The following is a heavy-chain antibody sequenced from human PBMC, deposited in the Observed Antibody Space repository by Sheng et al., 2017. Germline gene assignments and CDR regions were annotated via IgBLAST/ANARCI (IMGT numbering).Heavy chain of an antibody. D-gene: IGHD3-3*01. V-gene: IGHV1-18*01. CDR1: GYTFTSYG. Sequence: QVQLVQSGAEVKKPGASVKVSCKASGYTFTSYGISWVRQAPGQGLEWMGWISAYNGNTNYAQKLQGRVTMTTDTSTSTAYMELRSLRSDDTAVYYCARDGAAYYDFWSGYMFDPWGQGTLVTVSS. J-gene: IGHJ5*02. CDR3: ARDGAAYYDFWSGYMFDP. CDR2: ISAYNGNT.